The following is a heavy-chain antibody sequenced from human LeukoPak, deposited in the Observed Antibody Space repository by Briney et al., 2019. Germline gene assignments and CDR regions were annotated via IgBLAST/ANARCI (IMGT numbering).Heavy chain of an antibody. CDR2: VYYSGTT. CDR3: VRPGPPDFWSGYSSPLGPFDI. V-gene: IGHV4-39*07. Sequence: ETLSLTWTVAGGSISSSSYHWGWIRQPPGKGLGWIGSVYYSGTTYYSPSLRRRLTMSVETSKNQVSLQRSSVPAADTAVYYCVRPGPPDFWSGYSSPLGPFDIWGQGTMVTVSS. CDR1: GGSISSSSYH. D-gene: IGHD3-3*01. J-gene: IGHJ3*02.